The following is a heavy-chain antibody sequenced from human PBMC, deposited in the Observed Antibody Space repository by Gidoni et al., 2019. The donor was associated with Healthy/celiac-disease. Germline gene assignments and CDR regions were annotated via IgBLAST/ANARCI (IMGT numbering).Heavy chain of an antibody. V-gene: IGHV3-33*01. D-gene: IGHD2-15*01. CDR2: IWYDGSNK. J-gene: IGHJ6*02. CDR1: GFTFSSYG. Sequence: QVQLVESGGGVVQPGRSLRLSCAASGFTFSSYGMHWVRQAPGKGLEWVAVIWYDGSNKYYADSVKGRFTISRDNSKNTLYLQMNSLRAEDTAVYYCARDAPRYCSGGSCFSGMDVWGQGTTVTVSS. CDR3: ARDAPRYCSGGSCFSGMDV.